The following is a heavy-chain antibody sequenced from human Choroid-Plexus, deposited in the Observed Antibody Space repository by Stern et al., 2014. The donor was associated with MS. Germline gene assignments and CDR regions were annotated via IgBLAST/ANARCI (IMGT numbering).Heavy chain of an antibody. J-gene: IGHJ4*02. CDR2: IIPIFGTA. V-gene: IGHV1-69*01. Sequence: QVQLVESGAEVKKPGSSVKVSCKASGGTFSSYAINWVRQAPGHGPEWMGGIIPIFGTANYAQKFQGRVTITADESTSTAYMELSSLRSEDTAVYYCARDSRHYDASYYFDSWGQGTLVTVSS. CDR1: GGTFSSYA. D-gene: IGHD3-16*01. CDR3: ARDSRHYDASYYFDS.